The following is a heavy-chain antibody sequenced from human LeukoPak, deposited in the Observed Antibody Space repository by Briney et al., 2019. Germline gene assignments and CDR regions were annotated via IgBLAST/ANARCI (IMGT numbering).Heavy chain of an antibody. CDR2: ISSSCSTI. CDR3: ARDRKVYSTSRGAFDI. J-gene: IGHJ3*02. D-gene: IGHD6-13*01. Sequence: GGSLRLSCAASGFTFSHYYMSWVRQAPGKGLEWVSYISSSCSTIYYADSVKGRFTISSDNAKNSLYLQMNSLRAEDTAVYYFARDRKVYSTSRGAFDIWGQGTMVTVSS. V-gene: IGHV3-11*01. CDR1: GFTFSHYY.